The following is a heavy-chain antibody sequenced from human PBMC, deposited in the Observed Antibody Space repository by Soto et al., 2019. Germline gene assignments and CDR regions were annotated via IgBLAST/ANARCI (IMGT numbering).Heavy chain of an antibody. J-gene: IGHJ6*02. CDR1: GFTFSRFG. D-gene: IGHD6-13*01. CDR2: IWYDGSNK. CDR3: VRDEGRAAEGPYYYYALDV. Sequence: QVQLVESGGGVVQPGRSLRLSCAASGFTFSRFGIHWVRQAPGKGLEWVAVIWYDGSNKYYADSVKGRFTISRDNSNNMVFLQMNSLRDEDTAMYSCVRDEGRAAEGPYYYYALDVWGQGTTVTVSS. V-gene: IGHV3-33*01.